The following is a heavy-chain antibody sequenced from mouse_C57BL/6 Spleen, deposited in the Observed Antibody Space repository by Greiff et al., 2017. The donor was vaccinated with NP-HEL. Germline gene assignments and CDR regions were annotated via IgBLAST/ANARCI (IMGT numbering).Heavy chain of an antibody. D-gene: IGHD4-1*01. V-gene: IGHV5-9-1*02. CDR1: GFTFSSYA. J-gene: IGHJ2*01. CDR2: ISSGGDYI. CDR3: TREGELGGYFDY. Sequence: EVQLVESGEGLVKPGGSLKLSCAASGFTFSSYAMSWVRQTPEKRLEWVAYISSGGDYIYYADTVKGRFTISRDNARNTLYLQMSSRKSEDTAMYYCTREGELGGYFDYWGQGTTLTVSS.